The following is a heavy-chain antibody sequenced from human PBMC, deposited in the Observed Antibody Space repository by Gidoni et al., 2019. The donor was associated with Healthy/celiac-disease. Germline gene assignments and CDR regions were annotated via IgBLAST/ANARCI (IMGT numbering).Heavy chain of an antibody. CDR1: GDSVSSNSAA. Sequence: QVQLQQSGPGLVKPSQTLSLTCAISGDSVSSNSAAWNWIRQSPSRGLEWLGRTYYRSKWYNEYAVSVKSRITINPDTSKNQFSLQLNSVTPEDTAVYYCARDQQQLVFPEANDAFDIWGQGTMVTVSS. D-gene: IGHD6-13*01. CDR3: ARDQQQLVFPEANDAFDI. J-gene: IGHJ3*02. V-gene: IGHV6-1*01. CDR2: TYYRSKWYN.